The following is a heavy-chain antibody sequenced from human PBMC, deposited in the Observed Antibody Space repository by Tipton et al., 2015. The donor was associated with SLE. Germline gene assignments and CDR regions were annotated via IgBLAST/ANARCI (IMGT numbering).Heavy chain of an antibody. J-gene: IGHJ5*02. CDR3: ARHVGSNWYWALDP. D-gene: IGHD6-13*01. Sequence: TLSLTCNVSGDSIRSHYWSWIRQLPGKELEYIGYIYYTGTTSYNPSLETRLTISVDTSKNQFSLKLTSVTAADTAVYYCARHVGSNWYWALDPWGQGTLVTVSS. V-gene: IGHV4-59*11. CDR1: GDSIRSHY. CDR2: IYYTGTT.